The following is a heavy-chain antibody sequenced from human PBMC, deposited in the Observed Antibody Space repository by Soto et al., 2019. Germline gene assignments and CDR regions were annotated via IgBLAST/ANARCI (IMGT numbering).Heavy chain of an antibody. V-gene: IGHV1-58*01. J-gene: IGHJ4*02. CDR3: AADGLNYYDSSGYYYAPFDY. CDR2: IVVGSGNT. Sequence: GASVKVSCKASGFTFTSSAVQWVRQARGQRLEWIGWIVVGSGNTNYAQKFQERVTIARDMSTSTAYMELSSLRSEDTAVYYCAADGLNYYDSSGYYYAPFDYWGQGTLVTVSS. CDR1: GFTFTSSA. D-gene: IGHD3-22*01.